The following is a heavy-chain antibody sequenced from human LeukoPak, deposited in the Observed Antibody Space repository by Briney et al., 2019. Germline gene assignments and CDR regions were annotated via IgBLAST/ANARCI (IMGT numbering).Heavy chain of an antibody. Sequence: SQTLSLTCAVSGGSISSGGYSWSWLRPPPGKGLEWIGYIYHSGSTYYNPSLKSRVTISVDRSKNQFSLKLSSVTAADTAVYYCARDYYGWDYGGEGTRVSVSS. CDR1: GGSISSGGYS. J-gene: IGHJ4*02. CDR3: ARDYYGWDY. D-gene: IGHD3-10*01. V-gene: IGHV4-30-2*01. CDR2: IYHSGST.